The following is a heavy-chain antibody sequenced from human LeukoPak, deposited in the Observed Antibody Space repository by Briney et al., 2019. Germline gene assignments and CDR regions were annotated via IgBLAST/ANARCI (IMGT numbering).Heavy chain of an antibody. CDR2: ISGSGGST. Sequence: GGSLRLSCVASGFTFSSYAMSWVRQAPGKGLEWVSAISGSGGSTYYADSVKGRFTISRDNSKNTLYLQMNSLRAEDTAVYYCAKGRFLEWLPLIDYWGQGTLVTVSS. D-gene: IGHD3-3*01. CDR1: GFTFSSYA. CDR3: AKGRFLEWLPLIDY. V-gene: IGHV3-23*01. J-gene: IGHJ4*02.